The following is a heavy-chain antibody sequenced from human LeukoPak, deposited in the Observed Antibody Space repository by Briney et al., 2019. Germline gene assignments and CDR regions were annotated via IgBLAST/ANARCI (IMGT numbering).Heavy chain of an antibody. CDR2: IRYDGSNK. J-gene: IGHJ4*02. D-gene: IGHD5-18*01. Sequence: PGGSLRLSCAASGFTFSSYGMHWVRQAPGKGLEWVAVIRYDGSNKYYADSVKGRFTISRDNSKNTLYLQMNSLRAEDTAVYYCAAGVQLWLLDHYWGQGTLVTVSS. V-gene: IGHV3-30*02. CDR3: AAGVQLWLLDHY. CDR1: GFTFSSYG.